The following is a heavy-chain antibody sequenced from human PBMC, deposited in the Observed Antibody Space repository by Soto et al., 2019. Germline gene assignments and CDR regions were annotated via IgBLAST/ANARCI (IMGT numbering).Heavy chain of an antibody. Sequence: QVQLVQSGAEVKKPGXSVXVSCKASXGTFSSYAISWVRQAPGQGLEWMGGIIPIFGTANYAQKFQGRVTITADESTSTAYMELSSLRSEDTAVYYCARGSLRGSYRAFDIWGQGTMVTVSS. V-gene: IGHV1-69*01. D-gene: IGHD1-26*01. CDR2: IIPIFGTA. CDR3: ARGSLRGSYRAFDI. CDR1: XGTFSSYA. J-gene: IGHJ3*02.